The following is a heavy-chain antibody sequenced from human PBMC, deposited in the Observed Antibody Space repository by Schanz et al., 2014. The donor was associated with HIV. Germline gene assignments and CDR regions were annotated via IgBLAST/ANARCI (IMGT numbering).Heavy chain of an antibody. CDR1: GFTFSNYW. Sequence: VQLVESGGGVVQPGRSLRLSCAASGFTFSNYWMHWVRQAPGKGLVWVSLIFSGGDTFYADSVRGRFSISKDNSKNTLYLQMNSLRADDTAVYYCARILDYYDSSGFDYWGQGTLVVVSS. CDR2: IFSGGDT. V-gene: IGHV3-66*01. D-gene: IGHD3-22*01. CDR3: ARILDYYDSSGFDY. J-gene: IGHJ4*02.